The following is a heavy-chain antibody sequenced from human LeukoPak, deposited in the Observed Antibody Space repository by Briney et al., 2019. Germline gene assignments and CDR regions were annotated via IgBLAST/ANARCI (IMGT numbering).Heavy chain of an antibody. CDR2: IYPGDSDT. CDR3: ARRASLAYCTDGVCPYFDY. Sequence: GGSLKISCKGSGYTFTTCWIGWVRQLPGKGLEWMGIIYPGDSDTRYSPSFQGQVTISADKSISTAYLQWSSLKASDTAMYYCARRASLAYCTDGVCPYFDYWGQGTLVTVSS. CDR1: GYTFTTCW. D-gene: IGHD2-8*01. V-gene: IGHV5-51*01. J-gene: IGHJ4*02.